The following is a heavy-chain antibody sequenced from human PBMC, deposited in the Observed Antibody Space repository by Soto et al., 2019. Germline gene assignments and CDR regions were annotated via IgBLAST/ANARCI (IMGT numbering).Heavy chain of an antibody. V-gene: IGHV3-9*01. CDR1: GFTFDDYA. CDR3: AKAEPDSSSSFDGGNWFDP. J-gene: IGHJ5*02. D-gene: IGHD6-6*01. CDR2: ISWNSGSI. Sequence: GGSLRLSCAASGFTFDDYAMHWVRQAPGKGLEWVSGISWNSGSIGYADSVKGRFTISRDNAKNSLYLQMNSLRAEDTALYYCAKAEPDSSSSFDGGNWFDPWGQGTLVTVSS.